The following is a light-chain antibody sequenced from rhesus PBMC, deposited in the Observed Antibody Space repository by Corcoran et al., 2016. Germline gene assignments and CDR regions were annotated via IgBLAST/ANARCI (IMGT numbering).Light chain of an antibody. J-gene: IGKJ4*01. V-gene: IGKV3-42*02. CDR3: QQYSNWPLT. CDR2: DAS. Sequence: EIVLTQSPATLSLSPGERATLSCRASQSVSSSLAWYQQKPGQAPRLLIYDASSRATGIPDRFSGSGSGTEFTLTISILEPEDVGVYYCQQYSNWPLTFGGGTKVELK. CDR1: QSVSSS.